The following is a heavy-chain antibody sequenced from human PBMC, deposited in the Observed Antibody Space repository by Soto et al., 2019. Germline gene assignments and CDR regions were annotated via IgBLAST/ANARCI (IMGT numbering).Heavy chain of an antibody. V-gene: IGHV1-69*12. CDR1: GGTFSSYA. D-gene: IGHD4-17*01. CDR3: AGTAYGGNNEAGY. CDR2: IIPIFGTA. J-gene: IGHJ1*01. Sequence: QVQLVQSGAEVKKPGSSVKVSCKASGGTFSSYAISWVRQAPGQGLEWMGGIIPIFGTANYAQKFQGRVTLTADASASTAYVELSSLRSEDTAVYYRAGTAYGGNNEAGYWGQGTLVTVSS.